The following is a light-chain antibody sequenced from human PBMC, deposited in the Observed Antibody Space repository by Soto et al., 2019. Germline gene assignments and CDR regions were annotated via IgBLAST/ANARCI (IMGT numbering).Light chain of an antibody. V-gene: IGKV3-15*01. CDR3: HQYNNWWT. CDR1: QSVDSN. CDR2: GAS. Sequence: EILMTQSPATLSVSPGERATLSCRASQSVDSNLAWYQQKPGQAPRLLIYGASTRATGISARFSGSGSGTEFTLTISSLQSEDFGVYYCHQYNNWWTFGQGTKVEI. J-gene: IGKJ1*01.